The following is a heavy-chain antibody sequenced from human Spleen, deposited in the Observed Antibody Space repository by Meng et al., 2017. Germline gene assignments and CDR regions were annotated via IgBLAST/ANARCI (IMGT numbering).Heavy chain of an antibody. CDR1: GYTFTGYY. CDR2: INPNSGGT. Sequence: ASVKVSCKASGYTFTGYYMHWVRQAPGQGLEWMGWINPNSGGTNYAQKFQARVTMTGDTSISTAYMELSSVTAADTAVYYCARDGRPRGYSYGISLQWGQGTLVTVSS. V-gene: IGHV1-2*02. J-gene: IGHJ4*02. D-gene: IGHD5-18*01. CDR3: ARDGRPRGYSYGISLQ.